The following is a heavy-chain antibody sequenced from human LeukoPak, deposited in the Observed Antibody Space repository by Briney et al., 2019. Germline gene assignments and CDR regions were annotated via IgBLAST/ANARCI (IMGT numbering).Heavy chain of an antibody. CDR2: ISSSSSYT. CDR3: ARVEMATITATYYFDY. D-gene: IGHD5-24*01. CDR1: GFTSSDSY. J-gene: IGHJ4*02. Sequence: RGSLRLSCAASGFTSSDSYMSWSRQAPGKGLGWVSYISSSSSYTNYADSVKGRFTISRDNAKNSLYLQMNSLRAEDTAVYYCARVEMATITATYYFDYWGQGTLVTVSS. V-gene: IGHV3-11*05.